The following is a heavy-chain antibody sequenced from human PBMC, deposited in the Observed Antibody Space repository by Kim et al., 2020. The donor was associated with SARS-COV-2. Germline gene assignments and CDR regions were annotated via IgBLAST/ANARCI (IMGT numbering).Heavy chain of an antibody. V-gene: IGHV4-34*01. Sequence: SETLSLTCAVYGGSFSGYYWSWIRQPPGKGLEWIGEINHSGSTNYNPSLKSRVTISVDTSKNQFSLKLSSVTAADTAVYYCARMVRIAAAGRPGEQWGQGTLVTVSS. CDR3: ARMVRIAAAGRPGEQ. CDR2: INHSGST. D-gene: IGHD6-13*01. CDR1: GGSFSGYY. J-gene: IGHJ4*02.